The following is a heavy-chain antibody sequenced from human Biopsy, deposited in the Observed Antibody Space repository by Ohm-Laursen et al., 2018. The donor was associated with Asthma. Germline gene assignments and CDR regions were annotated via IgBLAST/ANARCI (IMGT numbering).Heavy chain of an antibody. CDR1: GGTFNTYV. J-gene: IGHJ4*02. CDR3: AQKAGSCISRTYCSLDF. V-gene: IGHV1-69*13. Sequence: GASVKVSCKSLGGTFNTYVMGWVRQAPGQGLEWMGGMNSVFGNTTYPQKFQDRVTITADDSTSTVYMELSSLRSEDTAVYYCAQKAGSCISRTYCSLDFWGQGTLVTASS. D-gene: IGHD2-2*01. CDR2: MNSVFGNT.